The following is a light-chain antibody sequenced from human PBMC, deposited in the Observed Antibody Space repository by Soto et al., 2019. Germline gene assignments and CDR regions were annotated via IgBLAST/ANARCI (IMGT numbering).Light chain of an antibody. V-gene: IGKV1-39*01. CDR1: QSISRY. Sequence: DIQMTQSPASLSASVGDRVTITCRASQSISRYLNWYLQRPGKAPELLIYAASNLHDGVPSRFSGSGSVTEFTLTISSLQPEDFAVYYCQQTHSTPASTFGQGTSVEVK. CDR3: QQTHSTPAST. J-gene: IGKJ1*01. CDR2: AAS.